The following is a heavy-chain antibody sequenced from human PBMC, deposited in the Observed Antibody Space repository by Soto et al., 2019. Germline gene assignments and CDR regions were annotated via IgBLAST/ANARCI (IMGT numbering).Heavy chain of an antibody. Sequence: GGSLRLSCAASGFTFSSYGMHWVRQAPGKGLEWVAVISYDGSNKYYADSVKGRFTISRDNSKNTLYLQMSSLRAEDMAVYYCARCGRGYYYYYMDVWGKGTTVTVSS. CDR1: GFTFSSYG. CDR3: ARCGRGYYYYYMDV. J-gene: IGHJ6*03. V-gene: IGHV3-30*03. CDR2: ISYDGSNK.